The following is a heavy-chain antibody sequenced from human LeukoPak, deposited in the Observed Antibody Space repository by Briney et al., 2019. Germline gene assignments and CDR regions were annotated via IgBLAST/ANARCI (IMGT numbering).Heavy chain of an antibody. CDR2: VYYSGSS. J-gene: IGHJ4*02. CDR3: ARVKVLRFLEWFLDF. V-gene: IGHV4-31*03. D-gene: IGHD3-3*01. Sequence: SETLSLTCSVFGSSVSSDEYYWSRVRQHPGKGLEWIGYVYYSGSSYYIPSLESRITMSVEVSKNQFSLELRSVTAADTAVYYCARVKVLRFLEWFLDFWGQGALVTVSS. CDR1: GSSVSSDEYY.